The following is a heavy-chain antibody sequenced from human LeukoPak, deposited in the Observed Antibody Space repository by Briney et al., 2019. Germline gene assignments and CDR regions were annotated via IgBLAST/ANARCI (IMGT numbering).Heavy chain of an antibody. Sequence: PGGSLRLSCAASGFTFSSYSMNWVRQAPGKGLEWVSSISSSNSYIYYADSVKGRFTISRDNAKNSLYLQMNSLRAEDTAVYYCARDRRMRDYGDYGLDYWGQGTLVTVSS. CDR3: ARDRRMRDYGDYGLDY. V-gene: IGHV3-21*01. CDR2: ISSSNSYI. J-gene: IGHJ4*02. D-gene: IGHD4-17*01. CDR1: GFTFSSYS.